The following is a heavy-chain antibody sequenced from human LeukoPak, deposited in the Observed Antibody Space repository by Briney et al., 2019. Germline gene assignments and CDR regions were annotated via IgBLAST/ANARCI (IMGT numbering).Heavy chain of an antibody. Sequence: GGSLRLSCAASGFTFSSYAMSWVRQAPGKGLEWVSAISGSGGSTYYADSVKGRFTISRDNSKNTLYLQMNSLRAEDKAVYYCAIQGIAAAGTDYWGQGTLVTVSS. J-gene: IGHJ4*02. CDR1: GFTFSSYA. D-gene: IGHD6-13*01. CDR3: AIQGIAAAGTDY. V-gene: IGHV3-23*01. CDR2: ISGSGGST.